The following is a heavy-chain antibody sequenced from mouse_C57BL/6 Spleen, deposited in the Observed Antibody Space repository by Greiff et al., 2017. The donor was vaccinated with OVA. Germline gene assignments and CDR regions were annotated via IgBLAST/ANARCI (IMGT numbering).Heavy chain of an antibody. D-gene: IGHD2-5*01. J-gene: IGHJ2*01. CDR2: IYPGNSDT. Sequence: EVMLVESGTVLARPGASVKMSCKTSGYTFTSYWMHWVKQRPGKGLEWIGAIYPGNSDTSYNQKFKGKAKLTAVTSASTAYMELSSLTNEDSAVYYCTRKSNYKFGYFDYWGQGTTLTVSS. CDR1: GYTFTSYW. V-gene: IGHV1-5*01. CDR3: TRKSNYKFGYFDY.